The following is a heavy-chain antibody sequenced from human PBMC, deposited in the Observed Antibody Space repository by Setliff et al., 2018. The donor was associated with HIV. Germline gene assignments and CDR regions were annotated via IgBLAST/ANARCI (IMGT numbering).Heavy chain of an antibody. D-gene: IGHD2-2*01. Sequence: LSLTCAVYGASFSGYYWAWIRQSPGTGLEWIGEINHSGITNYNPTLKSRVTISTDTSKNQFSLRLNSVTAADTAVYYCARVRLRVPPSIFDYWGQGARVTV. J-gene: IGHJ4*02. CDR1: GASFSGYY. CDR3: ARVRLRVPPSIFDY. CDR2: INHSGIT. V-gene: IGHV4-34*01.